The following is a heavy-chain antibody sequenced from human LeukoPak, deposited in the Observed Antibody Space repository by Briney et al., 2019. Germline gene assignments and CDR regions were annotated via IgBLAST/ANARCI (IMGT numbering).Heavy chain of an antibody. V-gene: IGHV1-69*05. J-gene: IGHJ4*02. D-gene: IGHD6-13*01. Sequence: ASVKVSCKASGYTFTSYDINWVRQAPGQGLEWMGGIIPIFGTANYAQKFQGRVTITTDESTSTAYMELSSLRSEDTAVYYCARGPPEQQLVYWGQGTLVTVSS. CDR3: ARGPPEQQLVY. CDR2: IIPIFGTA. CDR1: GYTFTSYD.